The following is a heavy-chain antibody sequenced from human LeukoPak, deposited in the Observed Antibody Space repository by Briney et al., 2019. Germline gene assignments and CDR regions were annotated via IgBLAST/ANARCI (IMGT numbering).Heavy chain of an antibody. J-gene: IGHJ5*02. CDR1: GGSFSGYY. CDR2: INHGGST. V-gene: IGHV4-34*01. D-gene: IGHD2-21*02. Sequence: SQTLSLTCAVYGGSFSGYYWTWIRQTPGKGLEWIGGINHGGSTNYNPSLRSRVTISVDTSKYQFSLRLRSVSAADTAVYYCARGWVVTAYAPFDPWGQGTLVIVSS. CDR3: ARGWVVTAYAPFDP.